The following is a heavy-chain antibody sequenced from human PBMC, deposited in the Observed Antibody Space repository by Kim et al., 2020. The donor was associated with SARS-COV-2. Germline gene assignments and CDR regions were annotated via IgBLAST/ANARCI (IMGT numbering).Heavy chain of an antibody. D-gene: IGHD3-16*01. CDR2: INTNTGNP. CDR1: GYTFTNNG. Sequence: ASVKVSCKASGYTFTNNGLNWVRQAPGQGLQWMGWINTNTGNPTYAQGFIGRFVFSLDTSVNTAYLQIRGLKAEDTAVYYCAREMITIPRKGAFDIWGQGTVVTVSS. CDR3: AREMITIPRKGAFDI. V-gene: IGHV7-4-1*02. J-gene: IGHJ3*02.